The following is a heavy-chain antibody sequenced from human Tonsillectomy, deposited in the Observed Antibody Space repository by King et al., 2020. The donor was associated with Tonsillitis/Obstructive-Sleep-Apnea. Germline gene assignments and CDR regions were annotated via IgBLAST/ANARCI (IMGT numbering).Heavy chain of an antibody. CDR1: GYSFTNYW. CDR2: IYPGDSDT. CDR3: ARLEVVLVPRGIPPGKNWFDP. V-gene: IGHV5-51*03. D-gene: IGHD2-2*01. Sequence: QLVQSGAEVKKPGESLKISCKSSGYSFTNYWIGWVRQMPGKGLEWMGIIYPGDSDTRYSPSFQGQVTISADKSISTAYLQWSSLKASDTAMYYCARLEVVLVPRGIPPGKNWFDPGGQGTRVILSS. J-gene: IGHJ5*02.